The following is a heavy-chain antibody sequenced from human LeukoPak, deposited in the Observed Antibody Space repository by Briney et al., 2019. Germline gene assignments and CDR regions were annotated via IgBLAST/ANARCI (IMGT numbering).Heavy chain of an antibody. J-gene: IGHJ1*01. D-gene: IGHD3-10*01. Sequence: GGSLRLSCVGSGFSFSSYGMSWVRQAPGKGLEWVSGISGSGGSTYYADSVKGRFTISRDNSKSTLHLQMNSLRAEDTAVYYCAKEMVRGVLQDWGQGTLVTVSS. CDR2: ISGSGGST. V-gene: IGHV3-23*01. CDR3: AKEMVRGVLQD. CDR1: GFSFSSYG.